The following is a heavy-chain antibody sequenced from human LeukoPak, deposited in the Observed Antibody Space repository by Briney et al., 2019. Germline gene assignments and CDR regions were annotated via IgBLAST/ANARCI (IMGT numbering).Heavy chain of an antibody. D-gene: IGHD3-10*01. J-gene: IGHJ4*02. CDR1: GFTFGSYA. CDR2: ISSSGIGT. V-gene: IGHV3-23*01. CDR3: AKDRGLWFGELFREECYFDY. Sequence: GGSLRLSCAASGFTFGSYAMSWVRQAPGQGLEWVSSISSSGIGTYYADSVKGRFTLSRDNSKNTLYLQMNSLRAEDTAVYYCAKDRGLWFGELFREECYFDYWCQGTLVTVSS.